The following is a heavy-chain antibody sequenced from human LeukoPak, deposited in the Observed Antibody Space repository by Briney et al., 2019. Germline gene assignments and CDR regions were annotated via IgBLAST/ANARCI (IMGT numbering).Heavy chain of an antibody. Sequence: GASLKISCKGSGYSFPSFWIAWVRQMPGRGLEWMGNFNPSDSDTRYSPSFQGQVTISADKSTSTAHLQWSSLKASDTAMYYCARSSSGYSRCWGQGTLVTVSS. CDR3: ARSSSGYSRC. J-gene: IGHJ4*02. CDR1: GYSFPSFW. V-gene: IGHV5-51*01. CDR2: FNPSDSDT. D-gene: IGHD3-22*01.